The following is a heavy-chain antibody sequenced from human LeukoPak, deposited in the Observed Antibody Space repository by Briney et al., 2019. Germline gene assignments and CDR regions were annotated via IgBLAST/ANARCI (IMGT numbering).Heavy chain of an antibody. Sequence: PGGSLRLSCAASGFRFGGYAMTWVRQAPGKGLEWVSGISPSAGTKYYADSVKGRFTISRDNSKNTLYLQMDRLRADDTAVYYCALCGGGDCYSRLDSWGQGTLVTVSS. V-gene: IGHV3-23*01. J-gene: IGHJ4*02. D-gene: IGHD2-21*02. CDR2: ISPSAGTK. CDR1: GFRFGGYA. CDR3: ALCGGGDCYSRLDS.